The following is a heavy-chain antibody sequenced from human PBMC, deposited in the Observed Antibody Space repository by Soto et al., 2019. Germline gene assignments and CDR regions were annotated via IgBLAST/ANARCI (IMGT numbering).Heavy chain of an antibody. D-gene: IGHD2-15*01. CDR3: AREGRDSGDGMDV. CDR1: VASVSSSY. CDR2: IYTSGST. J-gene: IGHJ6*02. V-gene: IGHV4-4*07. Sequence: PSETLSLTCIVSVASVSSSYWSWIRQPAGKGLECIGRIYTSGSTNYNPSLKSRVTMSVDTSKNQFSLKLTSVTAADTAVYYCAREGRDSGDGMDVWGQGTTVTVSS.